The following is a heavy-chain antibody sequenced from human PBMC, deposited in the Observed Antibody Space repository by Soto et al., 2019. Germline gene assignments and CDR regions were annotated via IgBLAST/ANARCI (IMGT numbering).Heavy chain of an antibody. D-gene: IGHD2-2*01. Sequence: EVQLLESGGGLVQPGGSLRLSCAASGFTFSNYAMSWVRQAPGKGLEWVSIFSGSGGRTYFADSVKGRFTISRDNSKNTLFLQMNSLRAEDTAVYYCVKGNCSTTSCGGDYWGQGTLVTVSS. CDR2: FSGSGGRT. CDR1: GFTFSNYA. J-gene: IGHJ4*02. CDR3: VKGNCSTTSCGGDY. V-gene: IGHV3-23*01.